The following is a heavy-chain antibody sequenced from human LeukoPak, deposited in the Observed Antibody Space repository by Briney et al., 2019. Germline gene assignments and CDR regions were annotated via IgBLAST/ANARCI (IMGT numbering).Heavy chain of an antibody. CDR3: ARLSAAVHLGAFDL. V-gene: IGHV4-4*09. Sequence: SETLSLTCAVSGVSISPYYWAWIRQPPGKGLEWIGYIHTSGSNNQYPSLKSRVTISVDKSKNHFPLRLTSVTAADTAVYYCARLSAAVHLGAFDLWGQGTMVTVSS. CDR2: IHTSGSN. J-gene: IGHJ3*01. D-gene: IGHD3-3*01. CDR1: GVSISPYY.